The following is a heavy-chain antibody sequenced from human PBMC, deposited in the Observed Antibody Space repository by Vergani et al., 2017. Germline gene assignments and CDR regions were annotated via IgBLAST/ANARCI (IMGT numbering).Heavy chain of an antibody. CDR3: ARGKGVAARPYYYYMDV. D-gene: IGHD6-6*01. V-gene: IGHV1-46*01. CDR1: GYPFTSYY. J-gene: IGHJ6*03. CDR2: INPSGGST. Sequence: QVQLVQSGAEVKKPGASVQVSCKASGYPFTSYYLHWGRLAPGQGLEWMGIINPSGGSTSYAQKFQGRVTMTRDTAKDTVYMGLSSLRSEDTAVYYCARGKGVAARPYYYYMDVWGKGP.